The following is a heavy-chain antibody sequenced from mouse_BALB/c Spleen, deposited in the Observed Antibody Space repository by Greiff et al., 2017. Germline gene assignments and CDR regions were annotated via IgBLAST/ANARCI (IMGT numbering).Heavy chain of an antibody. CDR1: GFTFSSYT. J-gene: IGHJ2*01. CDR3: ARHSRSPYYFDY. Sequence: EVKLVESGGGLVQPGGSLKLSCAASGFTFSSYTMSWVRQTPEKRLEWVAYISNGGGSTYYPDTVKGRFTISRDNAKNTLYLQMSSLKSEDTALYYCARHSRSPYYFDYWGQGTTLTVSS. D-gene: IGHD1-1*01. V-gene: IGHV5-12-2*01. CDR2: ISNGGGST.